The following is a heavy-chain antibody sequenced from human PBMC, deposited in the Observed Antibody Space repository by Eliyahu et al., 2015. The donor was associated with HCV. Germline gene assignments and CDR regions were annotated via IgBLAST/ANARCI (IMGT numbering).Heavy chain of an antibody. J-gene: IGHJ5*02. CDR3: ASGGGGIAVAGTGGWFDP. CDR1: GGSITTYY. V-gene: IGHV4-59*01. Sequence: QVQLQESGPGLVKPSETLSLTCIVSGGSITTYYWSWIRQPPXKGLEWIGDIHYSGSTNYNPSLKSRVTISLDTSKNQFSLNLTSVTAADTAVYYCASGGGGIAVAGTGGWFDPWGQGTLVTVSS. CDR2: IHYSGST. D-gene: IGHD6-19*01.